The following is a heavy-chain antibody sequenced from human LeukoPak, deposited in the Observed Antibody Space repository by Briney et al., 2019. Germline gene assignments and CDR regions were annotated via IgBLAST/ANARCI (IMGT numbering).Heavy chain of an antibody. Sequence: SETLSLTCTVSGGSISSYYWGWIRQPPGKGLEWIGYIYYSGSTSYNPSLKSRVTISVDTSKNQFSLKLSSVTAADTAVYYCARFFYSSSSGERSFDYWGQGTLVTVSS. D-gene: IGHD6-6*01. J-gene: IGHJ4*02. CDR2: IYYSGST. V-gene: IGHV4-59*01. CDR3: ARFFYSSSSGERSFDY. CDR1: GGSISSYY.